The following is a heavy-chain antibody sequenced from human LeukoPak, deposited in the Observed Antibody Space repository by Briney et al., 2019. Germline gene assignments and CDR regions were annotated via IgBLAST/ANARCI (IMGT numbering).Heavy chain of an antibody. Sequence: SVKVTCKASGGTFSSYAISWVRQAPGQGLEWMGGIIPIFGTANYAQKFQGRVTITADESTSTAYMELSSLRSDDTAVYYCARDGDYDYVWGSYRYSDYWGQGTLVTVSS. CDR1: GGTFSSYA. D-gene: IGHD3-16*02. CDR2: IIPIFGTA. J-gene: IGHJ4*02. CDR3: ARDGDYDYVWGSYRYSDY. V-gene: IGHV1-69*13.